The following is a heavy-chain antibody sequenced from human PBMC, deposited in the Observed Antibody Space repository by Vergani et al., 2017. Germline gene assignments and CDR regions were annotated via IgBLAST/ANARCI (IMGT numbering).Heavy chain of an antibody. Sequence: EVQLLESGGGLVQPGGSLRLSCAASGFTFSSYAMSWVRHAPGKGLEWVSAISGSGGSTYYADSVKGRFTISRDNSKNTLYLQMNSLRAEDTAVYYCAKDRPEYYYGSGWYDYWGQGTLVTVSS. J-gene: IGHJ4*02. CDR3: AKDRPEYYYGSGWYDY. D-gene: IGHD3-10*01. CDR2: ISGSGGST. V-gene: IGHV3-23*01. CDR1: GFTFSSYA.